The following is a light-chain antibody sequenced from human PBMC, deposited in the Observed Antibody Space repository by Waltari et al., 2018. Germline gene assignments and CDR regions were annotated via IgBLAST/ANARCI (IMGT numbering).Light chain of an antibody. V-gene: IGKV3-11*01. J-gene: IGKJ1*01. Sequence: EIVLTQSGATLSLSAGGRATISCRARQSIGSYLAWFQQKRGQAPRLVVYDASTRATRIPARFSGSGSGTDFTLTISSVEPEDFAVYYCHQRGKLTFGQGTKLEIK. CDR2: DAS. CDR3: HQRGKLT. CDR1: QSIGSY.